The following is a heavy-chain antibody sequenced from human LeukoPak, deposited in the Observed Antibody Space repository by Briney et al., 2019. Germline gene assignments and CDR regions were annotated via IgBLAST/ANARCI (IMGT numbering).Heavy chain of an antibody. CDR1: GGSFSSSSYY. V-gene: IGHV4-39*07. J-gene: IGHJ3*02. CDR3: ARATVTPTYDAFDI. D-gene: IGHD4-17*01. CDR2: IYYSGST. Sequence: SQTLSLTCTVSGGSFSSSSYYWGWIRQPPGKGLEWIGSIYYSGSTYYNSSLKSRVTISADTSKNQFSLKLSSVTAADTAVYYCARATVTPTYDAFDIWGQGTMVTVSS.